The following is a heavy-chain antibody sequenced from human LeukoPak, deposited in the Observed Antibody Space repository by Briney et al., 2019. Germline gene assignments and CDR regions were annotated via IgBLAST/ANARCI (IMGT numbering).Heavy chain of an antibody. CDR2: ISSSSSYI. J-gene: IGHJ3*02. V-gene: IGHV3-21*01. CDR3: ARRVIVTDAFDI. CDR1: GFTFINAW. D-gene: IGHD3-16*02. Sequence: GGSLRLAYAASGFTFINAWMSWVRQAPGKGLEWVSSISSSSSYIYYADSVKGRFTISRDNAKNSLYLQMNSLRAEDTAVYYCARRVIVTDAFDIWGQGTMVTVSS.